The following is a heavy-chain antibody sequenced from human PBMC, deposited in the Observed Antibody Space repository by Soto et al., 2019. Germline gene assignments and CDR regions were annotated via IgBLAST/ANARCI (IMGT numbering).Heavy chain of an antibody. CDR3: ARDLSSGWWLRNPGMDV. CDR2: ISAYNGNT. V-gene: IGHV1-18*01. Sequence: ASVKVSCKASGYTFTSYGISWVRQAPGQGLEWMGWISAYNGNTNYAQKLQGRVTMTTDTSTSTAYMELRSLRSDDTAVYYCARDLSSGWWLRNPGMDVWGQGTTVTVSS. D-gene: IGHD5-12*01. J-gene: IGHJ6*02. CDR1: GYTFTSYG.